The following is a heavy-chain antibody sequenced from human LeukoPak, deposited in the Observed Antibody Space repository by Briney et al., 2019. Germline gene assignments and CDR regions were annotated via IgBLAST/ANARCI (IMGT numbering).Heavy chain of an antibody. D-gene: IGHD4-17*01. Sequence: GGSLRLSCAASGFTFSSYAMSWVRQAPGKGLEWVSAISGSGGSTNYADSVKGRFTICRDNAKNSLYLQMNSLRAEDTAVYYCARDRSDYGFFDYWGQGTLVTVSS. CDR2: ISGSGGST. J-gene: IGHJ4*02. V-gene: IGHV3-23*01. CDR3: ARDRSDYGFFDY. CDR1: GFTFSSYA.